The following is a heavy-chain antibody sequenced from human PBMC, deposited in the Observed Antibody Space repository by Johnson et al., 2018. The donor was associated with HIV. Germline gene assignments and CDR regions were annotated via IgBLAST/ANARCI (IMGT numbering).Heavy chain of an antibody. CDR2: ISGSGGTT. CDR3: TTEGDAFDI. V-gene: IGHV3-23*04. CDR1: GFTFSSYA. D-gene: IGHD1-14*01. J-gene: IGHJ3*02. Sequence: VHLVESGGGLVQPGGSLRLSCAASGFTFSSYAMSWVRQAPGKGLEWVSSISGSGGTTYYADSVKGRFTISRDDSKNTVYLQMNSLKSEDTAVYYCTTEGDAFDIWGQGTMVTVSS.